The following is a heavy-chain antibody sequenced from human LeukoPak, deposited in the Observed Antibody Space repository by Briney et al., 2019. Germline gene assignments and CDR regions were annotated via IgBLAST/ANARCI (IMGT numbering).Heavy chain of an antibody. Sequence: PGGSLRLSCAASGFTFSSYGMHWVRQAPGKGLEGVAVIWYDGSNKYYADSVKGRFTISRDNSKNTLYLQMDSLRAEDTAVCYCARDVVSATPRYYYYGMDVWGKGTTVTVSS. D-gene: IGHD2-15*01. CDR2: IWYDGSNK. CDR1: GFTFSSYG. J-gene: IGHJ6*04. V-gene: IGHV3-33*01. CDR3: ARDVVSATPRYYYYGMDV.